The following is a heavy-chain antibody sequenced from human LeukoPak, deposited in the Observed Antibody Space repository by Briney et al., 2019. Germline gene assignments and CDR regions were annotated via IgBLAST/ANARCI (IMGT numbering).Heavy chain of an antibody. Sequence: SETLSLACTVSGGSISSYYWSWIRQPPGKGLEWIGYIYYSGSTNYNPSLKSRVTISVDTSKNQFSLKLSSVTAADTAVYYRARDRGSHYCSGGSCYYYYYGMDVWGQGTTVTVSS. V-gene: IGHV4-59*01. CDR2: IYYSGST. J-gene: IGHJ6*02. CDR3: ARDRGSHYCSGGSCYYYYYGMDV. D-gene: IGHD2-15*01. CDR1: GGSISSYY.